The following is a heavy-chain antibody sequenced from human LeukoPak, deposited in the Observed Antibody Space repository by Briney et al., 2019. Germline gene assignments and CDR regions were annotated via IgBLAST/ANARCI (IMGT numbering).Heavy chain of an antibody. J-gene: IGHJ6*03. CDR1: GYTFTSYD. CDR2: MNPNSGNT. Sequence: GASVKVSCKASGYTFTSYDINWVRQATGQGLEWMGWMNPNSGNTGYAQKFQGRVTMTRNTSISTAYMELSSLRSEDTAVYYCARGPSAWGRARVWFGELRTYYYYMDVWGKGTTVTISS. CDR3: ARGPSAWGRARVWFGELRTYYYYMDV. D-gene: IGHD3-10*01. V-gene: IGHV1-8*01.